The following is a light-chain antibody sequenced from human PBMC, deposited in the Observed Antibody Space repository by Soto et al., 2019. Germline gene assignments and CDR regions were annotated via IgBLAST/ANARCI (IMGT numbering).Light chain of an antibody. CDR2: DVS. Sequence: QSVLTQPASVSGSPGQSITISCTGTSSDVGGYNYVSWYQQHPGKAPKLMIYDVSNRPSGVSIRFSGSKSGNTASLTISGLQAEDEADYYCSSYTSRSTNYVFGTGTKVTVL. CDR1: SSDVGGYNY. J-gene: IGLJ1*01. V-gene: IGLV2-14*01. CDR3: SSYTSRSTNYV.